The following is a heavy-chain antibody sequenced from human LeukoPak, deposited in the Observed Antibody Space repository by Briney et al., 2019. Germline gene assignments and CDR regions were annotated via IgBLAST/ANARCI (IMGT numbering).Heavy chain of an antibody. CDR1: GASISSYY. CDR2: IYTTGST. D-gene: IGHD6-13*01. J-gene: IGHJ5*02. CDR3: ARTHSSRYIWFDP. Sequence: SDTLSLTCTVSGASISSYYWIWLRQPAAKALEWIGRIYTTGSTNSNPSLKSRVTMSVDTSKNQFSLTLSSVTAADTAVYYCARTHSSRYIWFDPWGQGTLVTVSS. V-gene: IGHV4-4*07.